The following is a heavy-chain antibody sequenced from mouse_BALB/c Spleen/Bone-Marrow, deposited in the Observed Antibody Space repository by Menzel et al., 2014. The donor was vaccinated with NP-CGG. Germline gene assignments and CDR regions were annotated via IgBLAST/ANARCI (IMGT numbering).Heavy chain of an antibody. V-gene: IGHV5-6-4*01. CDR2: ISSGGSYT. D-gene: IGHD2-3*01. CDR1: GFTFRSST. J-gene: IGHJ4*01. Sequence: EVRLQESGGGLVKPGGSLKLSCAASGFTFRSSTLPWVLQTPENRLEWVATISSGGSYTYYPDSVKGRFTISLDNAQLALYLQISSVKSEDTAMYYCTRDLYDGYSYYAKNYGYQGTPGTVSS. CDR3: TRDLYDGYSYYAKNY.